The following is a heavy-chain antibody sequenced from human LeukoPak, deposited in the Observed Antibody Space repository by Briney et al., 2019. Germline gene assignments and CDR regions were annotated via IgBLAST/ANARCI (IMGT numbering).Heavy chain of an antibody. CDR1: GFTFRTYA. V-gene: IGHV3-23*01. Sequence: GGSLRLFCAASGFTFRTYAMSWVRQAPGKGLEWVSGISGNGGNTYYADSVKGRVTISRDNSKNTLYLQMNSLRAEDTAVYYCAKRHFDSGSHYNQLFDYWGQGTLVTVSS. D-gene: IGHD3-10*01. CDR3: AKRHFDSGSHYNQLFDY. J-gene: IGHJ4*02. CDR2: ISGNGGNT.